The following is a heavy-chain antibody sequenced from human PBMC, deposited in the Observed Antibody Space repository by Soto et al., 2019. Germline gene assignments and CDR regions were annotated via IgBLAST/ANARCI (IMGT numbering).Heavy chain of an antibody. J-gene: IGHJ6*02. CDR1: GGSVSSGGYY. CDR3: AREGIAANYGMGV. D-gene: IGHD6-25*01. CDR2: LYYSGST. V-gene: IGHV4-61*03. Sequence: TLSLTCTVSGGSVSSGGYYWSWIRQPPGKTLEWIGYLYYSGSTNYNPSLKSRVTISVDTSKNHLSLKLGSVTAADTAVYYCAREGIAANYGMGVWGPGTTVTVSS.